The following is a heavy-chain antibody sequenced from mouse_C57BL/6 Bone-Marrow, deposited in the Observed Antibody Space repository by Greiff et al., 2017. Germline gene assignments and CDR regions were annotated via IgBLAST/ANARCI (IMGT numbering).Heavy chain of an antibody. CDR2: ISNLAYSI. V-gene: IGHV5-15*01. J-gene: IGHJ4*01. CDR1: GFTFSDYG. Sequence: EVHLVESGGGLVQPGGSLKLSCAASGFTFSDYGMAWVRQAPRKGPEWVAFISNLAYSIYYADTVTGRFTISRENAKNTLYLEMSSLRSEDTAMYYCARHYSNYPYYAMDYWGQGTSVTVSS. D-gene: IGHD2-5*01. CDR3: ARHYSNYPYYAMDY.